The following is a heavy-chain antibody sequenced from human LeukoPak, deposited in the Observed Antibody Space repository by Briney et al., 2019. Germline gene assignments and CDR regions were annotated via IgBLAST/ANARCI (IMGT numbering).Heavy chain of an antibody. CDR3: MRHEEEDGYNAKPFDF. CDR1: GGSISNSNYY. J-gene: IGHJ4*02. CDR2: IYYSGNT. Sequence: PSETLSLTCTVSGGSISNSNYYWGWVRQPPGKGLEWIGTIYYSGNTYYNPSLKSRVTISVDTSKNQFSLRPSSVTAADTAVYFCMRHEEEDGYNAKPFDFWGQGTLVTVSS. D-gene: IGHD5-24*01. V-gene: IGHV4-39*01.